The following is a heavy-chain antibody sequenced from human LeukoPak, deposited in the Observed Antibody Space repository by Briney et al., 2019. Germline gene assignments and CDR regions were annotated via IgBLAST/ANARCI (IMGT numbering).Heavy chain of an antibody. CDR1: GFTFSSYA. CDR3: AKDLRGPAAGTWYFDP. CDR2: ITGSGDTT. V-gene: IGHV3-23*01. Sequence: GGSLRLSCAASGFTFSSYAMSWVRQAPGKGLEWVSAITGSGDTTYYSDSVKGRFTISRDNSRNTLYLQMNSLRAEDTAVYYCAKDLRGPAAGTWYFDPWGRGTLVTVSS. J-gene: IGHJ2*01. D-gene: IGHD6-13*01.